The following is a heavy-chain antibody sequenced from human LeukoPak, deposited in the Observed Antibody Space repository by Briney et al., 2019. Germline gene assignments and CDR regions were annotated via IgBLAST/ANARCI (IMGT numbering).Heavy chain of an antibody. V-gene: IGHV3-30*04. CDR2: ISSDCSNK. Sequence: GRSLRLSCAASGFNFSIYAMHWVRQPPAKGLEWVAVISSDCSNKYYADSVKGRFTISRDNSKNKVYLQMNSLRPEDTAVYYCARDPLDISRWTNAFDIWGQGTMVSVSS. CDR3: ARDPLDISRWTNAFDI. D-gene: IGHD2-2*03. J-gene: IGHJ3*02. CDR1: GFNFSIYA.